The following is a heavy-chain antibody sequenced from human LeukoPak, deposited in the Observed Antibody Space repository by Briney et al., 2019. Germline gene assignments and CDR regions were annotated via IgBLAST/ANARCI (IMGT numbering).Heavy chain of an antibody. V-gene: IGHV3-23*01. J-gene: IGHJ4*02. CDR1: GFTFSNYG. CDR3: ARDSVAESSGRNFDY. CDR2: ISGSGGST. Sequence: LTGGSLRLSCAASGFTFSNYGMTWVRQAPGKGLEWVSAISGSGGSTYYADSVKGRFTISRDNSKNTLYLQMNSLRAEDTAVYYCARDSVAESSGRNFDYWGQGTLVTVSS. D-gene: IGHD3-22*01.